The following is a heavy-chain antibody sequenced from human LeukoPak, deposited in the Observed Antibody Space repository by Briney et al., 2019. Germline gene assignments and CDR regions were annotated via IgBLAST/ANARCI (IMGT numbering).Heavy chain of an antibody. J-gene: IGHJ6*02. CDR2: INPKSGGT. CDR3: ARDLTVLIYYYYGMDV. D-gene: IGHD3-16*01. Sequence: ASVKVSCKASGYVFTDYFMHWVRQAPGQGLEWMGWINPKSGGTKYAQKFQGRVTMTTDTSISAAYMELSRLRSDDTAVYYCARDLTVLIYYYYGMDVWGQGTTVTVSS. V-gene: IGHV1-2*02. CDR1: GYVFTDYF.